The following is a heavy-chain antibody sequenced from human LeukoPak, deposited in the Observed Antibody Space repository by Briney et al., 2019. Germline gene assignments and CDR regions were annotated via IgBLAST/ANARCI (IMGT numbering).Heavy chain of an antibody. J-gene: IGHJ4*02. Sequence: QPGGSLRLSCAASGFSFRSYWMHWVRQAPGKGLVWVSRINLDGRSASYADPVTGRFTMSRDNAKNTLYLQMNSLRAEDTAVYYCVRDVWGDRDGFFEYWGQGTLVTVAS. CDR3: VRDVWGDRDGFFEY. CDR2: INLDGRSA. CDR1: GFSFRSYW. V-gene: IGHV3-74*01. D-gene: IGHD2-21*01.